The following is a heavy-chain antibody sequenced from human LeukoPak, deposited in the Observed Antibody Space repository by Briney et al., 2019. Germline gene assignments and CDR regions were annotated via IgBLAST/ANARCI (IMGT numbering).Heavy chain of an antibody. J-gene: IGHJ4*02. D-gene: IGHD3-10*01. Sequence: GGSLRLSCAASGFTFNNYPMHWVRQAPGKGLEWVAVIGFDGVIKLYTDSVKGRFTISRDDSKNTLYLQMNGLRAEDSALYYCARDVFRGVPDYYDYWGQGTLVTVSS. CDR2: IGFDGVIK. V-gene: IGHV3-30*10. CDR1: GFTFNNYP. CDR3: ARDVFRGVPDYYDY.